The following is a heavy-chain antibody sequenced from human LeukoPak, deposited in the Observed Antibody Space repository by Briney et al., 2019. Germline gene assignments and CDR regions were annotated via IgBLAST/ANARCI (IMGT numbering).Heavy chain of an antibody. Sequence: PSETLSLTCTVSGGSISSNYWTWIRQPAGKGLEWIGRMYASGTTNYNPSLKSRVTMSVDTSKNQFSLKLSSVTAADTAMYYCARESGGYRPLDYWGQGLLVTVSS. V-gene: IGHV4-4*07. CDR2: MYASGTT. CDR1: GGSISSNY. D-gene: IGHD1-26*01. J-gene: IGHJ4*02. CDR3: ARESGGYRPLDY.